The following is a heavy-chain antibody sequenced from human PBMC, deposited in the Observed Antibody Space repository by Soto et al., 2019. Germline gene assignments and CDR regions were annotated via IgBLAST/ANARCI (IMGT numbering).Heavy chain of an antibody. CDR2: ISSSSSYI. Sequence: GGSLRPSCAASGFTFSSYSMNWVRQAPGKGLEWVSSISSSSSYIYYADSVKGRFTISRDNAKNSLYLQMNSLRAEDTAVYYCAARVVVITEGAFDIWGQGTMVTVSS. V-gene: IGHV3-21*01. J-gene: IGHJ3*02. D-gene: IGHD3-22*01. CDR3: AARVVVITEGAFDI. CDR1: GFTFSSYS.